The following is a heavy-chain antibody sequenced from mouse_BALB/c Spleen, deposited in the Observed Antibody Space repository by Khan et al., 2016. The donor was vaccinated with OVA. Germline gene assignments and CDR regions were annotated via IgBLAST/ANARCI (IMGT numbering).Heavy chain of an antibody. CDR2: ISSTGST. Sequence: EVQLQESGPGLVKPSQSLSLTCTVTGYSITSDYAWTWIRQFPENILEWMGYISSTGSTSYNPSLKSRISITLDTSKNQFFLHLNAGTTEDTATYYCGRSRYYSVSYAMDYWGQGNSVTVSA. CDR3: GRSRYYSVSYAMDY. CDR1: GYSITSDYA. D-gene: IGHD2-12*01. J-gene: IGHJ4*01. V-gene: IGHV3-2*02.